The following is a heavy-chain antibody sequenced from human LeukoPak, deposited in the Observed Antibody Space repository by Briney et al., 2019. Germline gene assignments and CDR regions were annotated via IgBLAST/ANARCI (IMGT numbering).Heavy chain of an antibody. CDR3: ARGLTHGYFDAFDI. CDR2: MNPNSGNT. Sequence: ASVKVSCKASGYTFTSYDINWVRQATGQGLEWMGWMNPNSGNTGYAQKFQGRVTMTRNTSISTAYMELSSLRSEDTAVYYCARGLTHGYFDAFDIWGQGTMVTVSS. D-gene: IGHD2-2*03. J-gene: IGHJ3*02. V-gene: IGHV1-8*01. CDR1: GYTFTSYD.